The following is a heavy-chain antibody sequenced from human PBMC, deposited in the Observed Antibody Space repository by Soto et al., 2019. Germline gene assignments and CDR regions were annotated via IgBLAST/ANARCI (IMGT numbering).Heavy chain of an antibody. CDR1: SGSISRYY. V-gene: IGHV4-59*08. D-gene: IGHD3-3*01. J-gene: IGHJ4*02. Sequence: PSETLSLTCTVSSGSISRYYWSWIRQAPGKGLEWMGYIHYSGRTNYNPSLKSRVSISVDMSKSQFSLKLSSVTAADTAVYYCARHATFGTGLLVYCGQGTLVTVSS. CDR3: ARHATFGTGLLVY. CDR2: IHYSGRT.